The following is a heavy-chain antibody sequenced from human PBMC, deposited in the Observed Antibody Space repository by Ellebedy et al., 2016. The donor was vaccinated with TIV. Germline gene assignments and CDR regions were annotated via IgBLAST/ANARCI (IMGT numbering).Heavy chain of an antibody. Sequence: AASVKVSCKASGNTFTDYYIHWVRQAPGQGFEWMGWINPNSGGTDYAQKFQGRVTMTRDTSISTAYMELSRLRFDDTAVYYCASALAAANYYYGMDVWGQGTTVTVSS. CDR3: ASALAAANYYYGMDV. CDR1: GNTFTDYY. J-gene: IGHJ6*02. D-gene: IGHD6-13*01. CDR2: INPNSGGT. V-gene: IGHV1-2*02.